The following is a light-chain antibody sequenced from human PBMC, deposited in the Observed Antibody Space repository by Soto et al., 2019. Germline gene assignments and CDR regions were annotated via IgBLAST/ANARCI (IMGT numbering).Light chain of an antibody. J-gene: IGLJ1*01. CDR1: FSDFGGYDY. CDR3: SSHTSGSTRV. Sequence: QSALTKPASVSGSPGQSIAISCTGTFSDFGGYDYVSWYQQHPDKAPKLMIYEVTKRPSGVSNRFSGSKSGNTASLTISGLQPEDEADYYCSSHTSGSTRVFGSGTKLTV. V-gene: IGLV2-14*01. CDR2: EVT.